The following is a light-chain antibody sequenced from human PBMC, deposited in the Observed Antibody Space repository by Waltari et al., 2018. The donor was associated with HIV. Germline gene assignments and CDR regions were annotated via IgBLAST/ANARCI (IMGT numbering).Light chain of an antibody. CDR1: SSNIGSNY. J-gene: IGLJ3*02. CDR2: RNN. CDR3: AAWDDSLSGLV. V-gene: IGLV1-47*01. Sequence: QSVLTQPPSASGTPVQRVTISCSGSSSNIGSNYGYWYQQLPGTAPKLLIYRNNQRPSGVPDRFSGSKSGTSASLAISGLRSEDEADYYCAAWDDSLSGLVFGGGTKVTVL.